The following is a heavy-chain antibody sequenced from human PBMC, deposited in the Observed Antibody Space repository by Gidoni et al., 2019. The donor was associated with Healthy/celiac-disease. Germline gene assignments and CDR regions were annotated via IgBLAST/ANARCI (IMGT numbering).Heavy chain of an antibody. J-gene: IGHJ6*02. CDR2: ISSSSSYI. V-gene: IGHV3-21*01. D-gene: IGHD3-22*01. CDR1: GFPFRSLT. CDR3: ARVPMIVVSPGYYYYGMDV. Sequence: EVRLVESGGGLVKPGGSLSLPCAASGFPFRSLTLTWSRQAPGKGLGGVSSISSSSSYIYYADSVKGRFTISRDNAKNSLYLQMNSLRAEDTAVYYCARVPMIVVSPGYYYYGMDVWGQGTTVTVSS.